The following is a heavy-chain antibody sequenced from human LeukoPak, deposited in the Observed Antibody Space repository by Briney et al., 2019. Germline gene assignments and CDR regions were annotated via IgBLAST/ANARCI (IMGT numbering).Heavy chain of an antibody. CDR1: GGSISSTSYY. V-gene: IGHV4-39*01. Sequence: SETLSLTCTVSGGSISSTSYYWVWIRQPPGKGLEWIGSISYSGDTYYTPSLKTRVTLSVDTSKSQFSLRLNSVTAADTAVYFCANRLAAGGRGDEYFQHWGQGTLVTVSS. CDR2: ISYSGDT. D-gene: IGHD3-16*01. J-gene: IGHJ1*01. CDR3: ANRLAAGGRGDEYFQH.